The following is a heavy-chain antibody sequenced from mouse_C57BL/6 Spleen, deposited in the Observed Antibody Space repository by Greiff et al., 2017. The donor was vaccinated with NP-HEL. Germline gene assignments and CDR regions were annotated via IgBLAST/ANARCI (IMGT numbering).Heavy chain of an antibody. V-gene: IGHV1-26*01. D-gene: IGHD1-1*01. CDR1: GYTFTDYY. CDR2: INPNNGGT. J-gene: IGHJ2*01. CDR3: ARGVDYFDY. Sequence: LVEPGASVKISCKASGYTFTDYYMNWVKQSHGKSLEWIGDINPNNGGTSYNQKFKGKATLTVDKSSSTAYMELRSLTSEDSAVYYCARGVDYFDYWGQGTTLTVSS.